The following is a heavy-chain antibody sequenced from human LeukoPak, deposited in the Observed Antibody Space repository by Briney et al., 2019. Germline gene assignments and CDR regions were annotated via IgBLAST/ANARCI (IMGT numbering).Heavy chain of an antibody. CDR3: ARDSSSGEFDY. D-gene: IGHD3-22*01. Sequence: GGSLRLSCAASGFTFSSYWMSWVRQAPGKGLEWVANIKQDGSEKYYVDSVKGRFTISRDNAKNSLYLQMDSLRAEDTAVYYCARDSSSGEFDYWGQGTLVTVSS. CDR2: IKQDGSEK. V-gene: IGHV3-7*01. J-gene: IGHJ4*02. CDR1: GFTFSSYW.